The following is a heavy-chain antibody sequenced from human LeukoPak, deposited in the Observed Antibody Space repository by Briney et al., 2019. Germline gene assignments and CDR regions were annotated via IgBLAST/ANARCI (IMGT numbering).Heavy chain of an antibody. CDR2: ISAYNGNT. D-gene: IGHD1-1*01. J-gene: IGHJ5*02. V-gene: IGHV1-18*01. Sequence: ASVKDSCKASGYTFTRYGISWVRPAPGQGPEWMGWISAYNGNTNHAQRLQGRVPMTTDTSTSTAYMELRSLRTDDTAVYYCAREEHNWFDPWGQGTLVTVSS. CDR1: GYTFTRYG. CDR3: AREEHNWFDP.